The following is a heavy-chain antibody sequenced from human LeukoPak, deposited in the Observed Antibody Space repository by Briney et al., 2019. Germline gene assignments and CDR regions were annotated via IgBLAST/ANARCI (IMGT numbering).Heavy chain of an antibody. CDR2: IIPIFGTA. J-gene: IGHJ4*02. Sequence: SVKVSCTAFRYTFTNYYMHWVRQAPGQGLEWMGGIIPIFGTANYAQKFQGRVTITADESTSTAYMELSSLRSEDTAVYYCARDSVPAVVYGYDPTFDYWGQGTLVTVSS. CDR3: ARDSVPAVVYGYDPTFDY. CDR1: RYTFTNYY. V-gene: IGHV1-69*13. D-gene: IGHD5-12*01.